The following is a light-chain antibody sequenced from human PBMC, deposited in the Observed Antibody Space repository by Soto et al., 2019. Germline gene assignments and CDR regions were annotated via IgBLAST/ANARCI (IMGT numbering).Light chain of an antibody. CDR1: QSLVRSDGNAY. CDR2: KVS. CDR3: MQVAQLLT. J-gene: IGKJ5*01. Sequence: DIVMTQTPLSLPVTLGQPVSISCKSSQSLVRSDGNAYLNWLHQRPGQPPRLLIYKVSNRFTGVLDRCSGSGAGTHFTLHISRVEAEDVGIYFCMQVAQLLTFGHGTRLEIK. V-gene: IGKV2-24*01.